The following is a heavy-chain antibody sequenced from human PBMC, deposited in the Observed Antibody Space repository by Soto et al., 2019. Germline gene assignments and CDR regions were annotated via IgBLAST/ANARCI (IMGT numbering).Heavy chain of an antibody. CDR1: GYTFTSYG. J-gene: IGHJ2*01. CDR2: ISGYNGNT. CDR3: ARRCSSPRCLDL. D-gene: IGHD2-2*01. Sequence: QVQLVQSGAEVKKPGASVKVSCKASGYTFTSYGICWVRQAPGQGLEWMGGISGYNGNTNYAQNLQGRVTMTTDTSTSTVYMELRSLRSDDTAVYYSARRCSSPRCLDLWGRDTLVIVSS. V-gene: IGHV1-18*01.